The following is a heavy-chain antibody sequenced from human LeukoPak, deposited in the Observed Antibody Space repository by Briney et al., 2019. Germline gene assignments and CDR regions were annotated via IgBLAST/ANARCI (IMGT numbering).Heavy chain of an antibody. Sequence: GGSLRLSCAASGFTFSSYGMHWVRQAPGKGLEWVAFIRYDGSNKYYADSVKGRFTISRDNSKNTLYLQMNSLRSEDTAVYYCARDGGSIVATHAFDIWGQGTMVTVSS. J-gene: IGHJ3*02. CDR2: IRYDGSNK. D-gene: IGHD5-12*01. CDR3: ARDGGSIVATHAFDI. V-gene: IGHV3-30*02. CDR1: GFTFSSYG.